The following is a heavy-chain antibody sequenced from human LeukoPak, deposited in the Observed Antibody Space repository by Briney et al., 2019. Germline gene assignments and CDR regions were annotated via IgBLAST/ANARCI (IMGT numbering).Heavy chain of an antibody. CDR3: ARETEGAYDFYY. J-gene: IGHJ4*02. CDR2: VYHSGST. CDR1: GYSISSGYY. Sequence: PSETLSLTCAVSGYSISSGYYWGWIRQPPGKGLEWIGTVYHSGSTYYNPSLKSRVTISLDKSKNQVSLKLSSVTAADTAVYYCARETEGAYDFYYWGPGTLVTVSS. D-gene: IGHD3/OR15-3a*01. V-gene: IGHV4-38-2*02.